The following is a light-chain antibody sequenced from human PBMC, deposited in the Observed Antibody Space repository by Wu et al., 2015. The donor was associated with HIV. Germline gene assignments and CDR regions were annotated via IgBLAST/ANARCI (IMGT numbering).Light chain of an antibody. CDR1: QSVSSN. CDR3: QQYNRWPPWT. V-gene: IGKV3-15*01. CDR2: GAS. J-gene: IGKJ1*01. Sequence: EIVMTQSPATLSVSPGERATLSCRTSQSVSSNYLAWYQQRPGQPPRLLIYGASTRATGIPARFSGSGSGTEFTLTISSLQSEDFAVYYCQQYNRWPPWTFGQGTKVEIK.